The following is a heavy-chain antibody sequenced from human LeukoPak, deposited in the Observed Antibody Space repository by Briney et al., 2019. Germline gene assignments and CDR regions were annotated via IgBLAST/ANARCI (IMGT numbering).Heavy chain of an antibody. D-gene: IGHD3-10*01. Sequence: PGGSLRLSCAASGFTFSNAWMSWVRQAPGKGPEWVGRIKSKTDGGTTDYAAPVKGRFTISRDDSKNTLYLQMNSLKTEDTAVYYCTTDFGYGSGSSLDYWGQGTLVTVSS. CDR1: GFTFSNAW. CDR2: IKSKTDGGTT. CDR3: TTDFGYGSGSSLDY. V-gene: IGHV3-15*01. J-gene: IGHJ4*02.